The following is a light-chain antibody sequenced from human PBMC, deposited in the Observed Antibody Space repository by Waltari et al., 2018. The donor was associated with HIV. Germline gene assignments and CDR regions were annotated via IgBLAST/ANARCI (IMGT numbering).Light chain of an antibody. CDR1: QSISTW. CDR3: QQYNTYSQT. V-gene: IGKV1-5*03. J-gene: IGKJ1*01. Sequence: DVQMTQSPSTLSASVGDTVTITCRASQSISTWLAWYQQKPGKAPKLLIYRASSLQSGVPSRFSGSGSETEFTLTSNSLQPDDFATYYCQQYNTYSQTFGQGTKVDIK. CDR2: RAS.